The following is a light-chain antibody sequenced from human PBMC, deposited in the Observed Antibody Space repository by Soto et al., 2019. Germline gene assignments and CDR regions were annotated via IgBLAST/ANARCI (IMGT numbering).Light chain of an antibody. CDR2: VAS. V-gene: IGKV3-20*01. J-gene: IGKJ1*01. Sequence: EIVMTQSPATLSVSPGERATLSCRARQSVAGNYLAWYQQKPGQAPRLLIYVASSRTTGIPDRFSGSGSGTDFTLTISRLEPVDLAVYYCQQYGISPWTFGQGTKVDIK. CDR1: QSVAGNY. CDR3: QQYGISPWT.